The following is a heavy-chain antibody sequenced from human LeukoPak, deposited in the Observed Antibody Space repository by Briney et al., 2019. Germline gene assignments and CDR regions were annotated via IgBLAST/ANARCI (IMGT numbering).Heavy chain of an antibody. D-gene: IGHD2-2*03. CDR2: IIPILGIA. Sequence: SVKVSCKASGGTFSSYAISWVRQAPGQGLEWMGRIIPILGIANYAQKFQGRVTITADKSTSTAYMELSSLRSEDTAVYYCARGSYPGYCSSTSCYAKCGMDVWGQGTTVTVSS. J-gene: IGHJ6*02. V-gene: IGHV1-69*04. CDR1: GGTFSSYA. CDR3: ARGSYPGYCSSTSCYAKCGMDV.